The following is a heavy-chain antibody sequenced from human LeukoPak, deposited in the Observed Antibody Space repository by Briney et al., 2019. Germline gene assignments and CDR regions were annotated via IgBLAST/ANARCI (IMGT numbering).Heavy chain of an antibody. CDR1: GFTFSSYS. D-gene: IGHD3-3*02. CDR3: VRDHLWAFDI. Sequence: GGSLRLSCAASGFTFSSYSINWVRQAPGKGLEWASYIGISYSLIYYADSVKGRFTISRDNARNSLYLQMNGLRDEDTAVYYCVRDHLWAFDIWGQGTMVTVSS. CDR2: IGISYSLI. J-gene: IGHJ3*02. V-gene: IGHV3-48*02.